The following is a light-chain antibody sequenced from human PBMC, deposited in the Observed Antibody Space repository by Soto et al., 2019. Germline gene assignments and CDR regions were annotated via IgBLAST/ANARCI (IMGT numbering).Light chain of an antibody. CDR3: QHYGSAPPIT. CDR1: QSVRSTS. J-gene: IGKJ5*01. V-gene: IGKV3-20*01. CDR2: GAS. Sequence: DIVLTQSPGTLSLSPGERATLSCRASQSVRSTSLAWYQQKPGQAPRLLICGASSRATGIPDRFSGGGSGTDFTLTISRLEPEDFAVYYCQHYGSAPPITFGQGTRWRI.